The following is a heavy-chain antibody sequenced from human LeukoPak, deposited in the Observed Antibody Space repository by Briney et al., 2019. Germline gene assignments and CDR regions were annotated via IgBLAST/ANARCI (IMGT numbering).Heavy chain of an antibody. V-gene: IGHV3-21*01. CDR3: TRAPYSSGWYTVDF. J-gene: IGHJ4*02. CDR2: ISMSSTYI. Sequence: PGGSLRLSCAASGFTFSGYEMNWVRQAPGKGLEWVSSISMSSTYIYYADSVKGRFTISRDNAKNSLYLQMDSLRDEDTAVYYCTRAPYSSGWYTVDFWGQGTLVTVSS. D-gene: IGHD6-19*01. CDR1: GFTFSGYE.